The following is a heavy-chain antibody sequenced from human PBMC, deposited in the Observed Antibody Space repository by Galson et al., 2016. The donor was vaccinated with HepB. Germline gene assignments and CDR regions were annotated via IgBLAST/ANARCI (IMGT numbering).Heavy chain of an antibody. J-gene: IGHJ4*02. Sequence: SLRLSCAASGFTFSSYWMSWVRQAPGKGLEWVANINQEGSEKNYVDYVKGRFTISRDNAKNSLYLQMNSLRAEDTAVYYCARGTPSILAYWGQGTLVTVSS. CDR2: INQEGSEK. CDR3: ARGTPSILAY. V-gene: IGHV3-7*01. D-gene: IGHD2-2*01. CDR1: GFTFSSYW.